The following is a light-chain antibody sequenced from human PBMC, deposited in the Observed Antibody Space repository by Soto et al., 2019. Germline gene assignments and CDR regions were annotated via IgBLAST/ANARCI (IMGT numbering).Light chain of an antibody. CDR3: QQSHSSPLS. CDR1: QSISRN. CDR2: TAS. V-gene: IGKV1-39*01. Sequence: IQMTQSPSSLSASVGDRVTITCRASQSISRNLNWYQQKPGTAPELLIYTASNLQSGVPSRFSGSGSGTDFALTISSLQPEDSAVYYCQQSHSSPLSFGGGTKVDIK. J-gene: IGKJ4*01.